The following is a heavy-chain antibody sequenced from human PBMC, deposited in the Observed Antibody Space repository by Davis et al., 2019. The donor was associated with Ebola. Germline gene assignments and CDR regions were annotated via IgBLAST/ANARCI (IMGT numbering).Heavy chain of an antibody. CDR3: ARVSSTTVTTGYYYYGMDV. V-gene: IGHV3-72*01. Sequence: PGGSLRLSCAASGFTFSSYWMSWVRQAPGKGLEWVGRTRNKAKSYTTEYAASVKGRFTISRDDSKNSLYLQMNSLKTEDTAVYYCARVSSTTVTTGYYYYGMDVWGQGTTVTVSS. D-gene: IGHD4-17*01. CDR1: GFTFSSYW. CDR2: TRNKAKSYTT. J-gene: IGHJ6*02.